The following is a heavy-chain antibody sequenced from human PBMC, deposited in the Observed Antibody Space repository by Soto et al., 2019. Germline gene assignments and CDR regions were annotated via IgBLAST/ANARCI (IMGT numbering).Heavy chain of an antibody. J-gene: IGHJ6*03. CDR1: GFTVSSNY. Sequence: GGSLRLSCAASGFTVSSNYMNWVRQAPGKGLEWVSVIYGGDSTYYADSVKGRFTISRDNSKNTVYLQMNRLRAEDTAVYYCARDSLLVEVSPTFPPPSYMDVWGKGTTVTVSS. V-gene: IGHV3-66*01. D-gene: IGHD2-2*01. CDR2: IYGGDST. CDR3: ARDSLLVEVSPTFPPPSYMDV.